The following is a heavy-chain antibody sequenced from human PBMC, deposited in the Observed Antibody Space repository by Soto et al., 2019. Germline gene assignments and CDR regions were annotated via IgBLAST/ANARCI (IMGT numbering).Heavy chain of an antibody. CDR3: ARDHVLRFLEWLSDPYYYYGMDV. Sequence: ASVKVSCKASGYTFTSYYMHWARQAPGQGLEWMGIINPSGGSTSYAQKFQGRVTMTRDTSTSTVYMELSSLRSEDTAVYYCARDHVLRFLEWLSDPYYYYGMDVWGQGTTVTVSS. CDR2: INPSGGST. V-gene: IGHV1-46*01. CDR1: GYTFTSYY. J-gene: IGHJ6*02. D-gene: IGHD3-3*01.